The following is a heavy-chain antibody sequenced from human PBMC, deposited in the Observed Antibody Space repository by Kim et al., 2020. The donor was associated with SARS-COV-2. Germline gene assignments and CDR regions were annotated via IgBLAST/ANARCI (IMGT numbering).Heavy chain of an antibody. V-gene: IGHV4-39*01. CDR1: GGSISSSSYY. D-gene: IGHD2-2*01. Sequence: SETLSLTCTVSGGSISSSSYYWGWIRQPPGKGLEWIGSIYYSGSTYYNPSLKSRVTISVDTSKNQFSLKLSSVTAADTAVYYCASLTRFVVVPAAIDYWGQGTLVTVSS. CDR2: IYYSGST. CDR3: ASLTRFVVVPAAIDY. J-gene: IGHJ4*02.